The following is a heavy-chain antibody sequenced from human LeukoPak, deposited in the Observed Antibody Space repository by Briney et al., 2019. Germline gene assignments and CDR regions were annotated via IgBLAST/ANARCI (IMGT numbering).Heavy chain of an antibody. J-gene: IGHJ4*02. V-gene: IGHV4-38-2*01. D-gene: IGHD6-6*01. Sequence: SETLSLTCAVSGYSISSGYYWWWIRQPAGKRVELVGSIYHSGSTYYNPSLKSRVTISVDTSKNPVSLKLSSVTAADTAVYYCARFEYSSSPGGYFDYWGQGTLVTVSS. CDR3: ARFEYSSSPGGYFDY. CDR2: IYHSGST. CDR1: GYSISSGYY.